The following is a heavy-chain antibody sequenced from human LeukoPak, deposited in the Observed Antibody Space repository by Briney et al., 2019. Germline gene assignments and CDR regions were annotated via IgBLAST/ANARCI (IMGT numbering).Heavy chain of an antibody. Sequence: GASVKVSCKASGGTFSSYAISWVRQAPGQGLEWMGRIIPILGIANYAQKFQGRVTITADKSTSTAYMGLSGLRSEDTAVYYCARDQGSWGEGPCDAFDIWGQGTMVTVSS. D-gene: IGHD7-27*01. V-gene: IGHV1-69*04. CDR1: GGTFSSYA. J-gene: IGHJ3*02. CDR2: IIPILGIA. CDR3: ARDQGSWGEGPCDAFDI.